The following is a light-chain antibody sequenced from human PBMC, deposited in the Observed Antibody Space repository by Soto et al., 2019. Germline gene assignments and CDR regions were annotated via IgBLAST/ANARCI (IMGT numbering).Light chain of an antibody. V-gene: IGLV2-18*02. CDR3: SSYTSSSTYV. CDR1: SSDVGSYNR. CDR2: EVS. Sequence: QSALTQPPSVSGSPGQSVTISCTGTSSDVGSYNRVSWYQQPPGTAPKLMIYEVSNRPSGVPDRFSGSKSGDTASLTISGLQAEDEADYCSSYTSSSTYVFGTGTQLTVL. J-gene: IGLJ1*01.